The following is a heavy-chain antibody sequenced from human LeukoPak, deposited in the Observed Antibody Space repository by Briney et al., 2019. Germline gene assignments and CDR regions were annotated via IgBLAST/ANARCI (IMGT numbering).Heavy chain of an antibody. V-gene: IGHV4-59*08. CDR3: ARLSHYYDSSGYYYVVAFDI. D-gene: IGHD3-22*01. J-gene: IGHJ3*02. Sequence: SETLSLTCTVSGGSISSYYWSWIRQPPGKGLEWIGYIYYSGSTNYNPSLKSRVTISVDTSKNQFSLKLSSVTAADTAVYYCARLSHYYDSSGYYYVVAFDIWGQGTMVTASS. CDR1: GGSISSYY. CDR2: IYYSGST.